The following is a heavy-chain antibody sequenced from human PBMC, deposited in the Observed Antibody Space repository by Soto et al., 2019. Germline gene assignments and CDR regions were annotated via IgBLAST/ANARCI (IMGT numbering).Heavy chain of an antibody. CDR2: ISGSGGST. V-gene: IGHV3-23*01. D-gene: IGHD2-15*01. CDR1: GFTFSSDA. Sequence: PGGSLRLSCAASGFTFSSDAMSWVRQAPGKGLEWVSAISGSGGSTYYADSVKGRFTISRDNSKNTLYLQMNSLRAEDTAVYYCANSPRGWYYFYYWGQGTLVTVSS. CDR3: ANSPRGWYYFYY. J-gene: IGHJ4*02.